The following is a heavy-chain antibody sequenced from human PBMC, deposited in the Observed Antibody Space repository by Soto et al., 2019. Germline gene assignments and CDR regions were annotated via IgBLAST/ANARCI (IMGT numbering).Heavy chain of an antibody. Sequence: QVQLVQSGAEVKKPGASVKVSCKASGYTFTSYYMHWVRQAPGLGFEWMGIINPSGGSTSYAQTLKSRLTMTRDTSTSTVDLELSSLDSEDTAAYYCARSVLARAAPGQYDSWGQGTLVTVSS. D-gene: IGHD4-4*01. V-gene: IGHV1-46*04. CDR2: INPSGGST. CDR1: GYTFTSYY. J-gene: IGHJ4*02. CDR3: ARSVLARAAPGQYDS.